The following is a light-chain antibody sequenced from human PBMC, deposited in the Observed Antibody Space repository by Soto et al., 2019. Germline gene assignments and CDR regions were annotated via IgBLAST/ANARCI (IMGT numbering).Light chain of an antibody. V-gene: IGLV2-18*02. J-gene: IGLJ2*01. CDR1: SSDVGRYNH. CDR3: SSYTGSSTLVV. CDR2: DVI. Sequence: QSALTQPPSVSGSPGQSVTISCTGTSSDVGRYNHLSWYQPPPGTAPKLIIYDVINRPSGVPDRFSGSKSGNTASLTISGLQAEDEAEYYCSSYTGSSTLVVFGGGTKLTVL.